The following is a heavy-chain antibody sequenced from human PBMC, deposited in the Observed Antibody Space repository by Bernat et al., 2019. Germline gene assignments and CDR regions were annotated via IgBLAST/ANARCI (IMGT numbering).Heavy chain of an antibody. Sequence: QVQLQESGPGLVKPSQTLSLTCTVSGGSISSGDYYWSWIRQPPGKGLEWIGYIYYSGSTYYNPSLKSRVTISVDTSKNQFSLKLSSVTAADTAVYYCARSPLGIVEENYFDYWGQGTLVTVSS. CDR3: ARSPLGIVEENYFDY. J-gene: IGHJ4*02. CDR1: GGSISSGDYY. V-gene: IGHV4-30-4*01. D-gene: IGHD3-22*01. CDR2: IYYSGST.